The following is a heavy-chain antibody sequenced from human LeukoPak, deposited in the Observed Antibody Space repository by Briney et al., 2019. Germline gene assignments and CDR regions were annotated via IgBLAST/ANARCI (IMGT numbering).Heavy chain of an antibody. V-gene: IGHV4-59*01. D-gene: IGHD3-3*01. CDR3: ARYHYDFWSGYPNWFDP. Sequence: SETLSLTCTVSGGSISSYYWSWIRQPPGKGLEWIGYIYYSGSTNYNPSLKSRVTISVDTSKNQFSLKLSSVTAADTAVYYCARYHYDFWSGYPNWFDPWGQGTLVTVSS. CDR1: GGSISSYY. J-gene: IGHJ5*02. CDR2: IYYSGST.